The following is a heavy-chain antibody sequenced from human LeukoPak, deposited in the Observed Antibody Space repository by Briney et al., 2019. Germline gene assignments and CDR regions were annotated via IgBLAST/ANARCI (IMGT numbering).Heavy chain of an antibody. Sequence: GGSLRLSCAASGFTFSSYAMSWVRQAPGKGLEWVSAISGSGGSTYYADSVKGRLTISRDNSKNTLYLQMNSLRAEDTAVYYCAKGSEQWLVPLDFDYWGQGTLVTVSS. CDR1: GFTFSSYA. V-gene: IGHV3-23*01. CDR2: ISGSGGST. D-gene: IGHD6-19*01. J-gene: IGHJ4*02. CDR3: AKGSEQWLVPLDFDY.